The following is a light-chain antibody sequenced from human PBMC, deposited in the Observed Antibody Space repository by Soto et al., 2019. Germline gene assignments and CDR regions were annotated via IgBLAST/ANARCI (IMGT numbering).Light chain of an antibody. CDR3: QQYNSYSEA. Sequence: DIQMTQSPSTLSASVGDRVTITFRASQSISSLLAWYQQKPGKAPKLLIYDASSLESGVPSRFSGSGSGTEFTLTISSLQPDDFATYYCQQYNSYSEAFGQGTKVDI. J-gene: IGKJ1*01. CDR2: DAS. CDR1: QSISSL. V-gene: IGKV1-5*01.